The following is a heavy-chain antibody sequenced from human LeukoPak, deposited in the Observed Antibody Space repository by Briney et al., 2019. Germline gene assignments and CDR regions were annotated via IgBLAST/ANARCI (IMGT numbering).Heavy chain of an antibody. CDR2: INAGNGST. J-gene: IGHJ4*02. CDR1: GYTFTSYA. Sequence: ASVKVSCKASGYTFTSYAMHWVRQAPGQRLEWMGWINAGNGSTKYSQKFQGRVTITRDTSASTAYMELSSLRSEDTAVYYCARGLRIQLWYLLDYWGQGTLVTVSS. V-gene: IGHV1-3*01. CDR3: ARGLRIQLWYLLDY. D-gene: IGHD5-18*01.